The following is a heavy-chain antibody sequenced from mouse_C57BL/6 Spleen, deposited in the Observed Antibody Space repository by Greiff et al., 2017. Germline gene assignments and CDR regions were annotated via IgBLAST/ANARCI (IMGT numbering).Heavy chain of an antibody. CDR3: ANGKGYYFDY. CDR2: INPNNGGT. Sequence: VQLQQSGPELVKPGASVKISCKASGYTFTDYYMNWVKQSHGKSLEWIGDINPNNGGTSYNQKFKGKATLTVDKSSSTAYMELRSLTSEDSAVYYCANGKGYYFDYWGQGTTLTVSS. J-gene: IGHJ2*01. CDR1: GYTFTDYY. V-gene: IGHV1-26*01.